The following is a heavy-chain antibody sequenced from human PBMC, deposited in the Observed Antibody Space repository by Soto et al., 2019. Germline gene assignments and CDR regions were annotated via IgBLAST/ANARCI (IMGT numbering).Heavy chain of an antibody. CDR1: GDSVSSNSAA. CDR2: TYYRSKWYN. Sequence: PSQTLSLTCAISGDSVSSNSAAWNWIRQSPSRGLEWLGRTYYRSKWYNDYAVSVKSRITINPDTSKNQFSLQLNSVTPEDTAVYYCARDPSPPTVYLGGEPRYDFDYCCPGPLGTGFS. J-gene: IGHJ4*02. V-gene: IGHV6-1*01. D-gene: IGHD4-17*01. CDR3: ARDPSPPTVYLGGEPRYDFDY.